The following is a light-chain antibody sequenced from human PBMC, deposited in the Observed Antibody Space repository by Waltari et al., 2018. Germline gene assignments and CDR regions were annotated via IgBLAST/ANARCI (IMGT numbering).Light chain of an antibody. CDR1: QSLLHTNGYNY. CDR2: LGS. J-gene: IGKJ3*01. CDR3: MQALEILFT. V-gene: IGKV2-28*01. Sequence: DIVMTQSPLSLPVTPGEPASISCRSSQSLLHTNGYNYLDWYLQKPGHSPQLLIYLGSNRASGVPDRFSGSGSGTNFTLKISRVEAEDVGVYYCMQALEILFTFGPGTKVDVK.